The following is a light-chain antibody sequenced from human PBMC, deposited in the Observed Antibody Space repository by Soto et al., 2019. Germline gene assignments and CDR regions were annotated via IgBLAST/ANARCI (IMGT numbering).Light chain of an antibody. J-gene: IGLJ1*01. Sequence: QSVLTQPRSVSGSPGQSVTISCTGTSSDVGGYNYVSWYQQHPGKAPKLMIYDVRKWPSGVPDRFSGSKFGNTASLTISGLQAEDEADYYCCSYAGTYSYVFXTGTKVTVL. CDR2: DVR. V-gene: IGLV2-11*01. CDR1: SSDVGGYNY. CDR3: CSYAGTYSYV.